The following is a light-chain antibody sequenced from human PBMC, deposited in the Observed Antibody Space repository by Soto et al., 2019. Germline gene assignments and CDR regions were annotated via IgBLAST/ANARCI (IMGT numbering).Light chain of an antibody. V-gene: IGKV3-20*01. CDR2: GAS. Sequence: PGGRATLSCRASQSVSRRLAWYQHRPGQSPRLLITGASMRASGVPVRFSGSGSGTDFTLTISRLEPEDFAVYYCQQYGGSPITFGLGTRLEV. J-gene: IGKJ5*01. CDR3: QQYGGSPIT. CDR1: QSVSRR.